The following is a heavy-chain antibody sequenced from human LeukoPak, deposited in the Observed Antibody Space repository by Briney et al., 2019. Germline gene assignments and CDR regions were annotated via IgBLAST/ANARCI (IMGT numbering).Heavy chain of an antibody. Sequence: GGSLRLSCAASGFTVSSNYMSWVRQAPGKGLVWVSVIYSGGSTYYADSVKGRFTISRDNSKNTLYLQMNSLRAEDTAVYYCASSYYYDSSGYAPDDAFDIWGQGTMVTVSS. J-gene: IGHJ3*02. V-gene: IGHV3-66*01. CDR3: ASSYYYDSSGYAPDDAFDI. CDR2: IYSGGST. D-gene: IGHD3-22*01. CDR1: GFTVSSNY.